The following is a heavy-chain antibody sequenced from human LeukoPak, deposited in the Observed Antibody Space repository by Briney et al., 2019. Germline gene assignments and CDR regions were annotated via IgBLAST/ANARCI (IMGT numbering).Heavy chain of an antibody. CDR3: ARVFSSSWYYY. V-gene: IGHV3-30*04. J-gene: IGHJ4*02. CDR1: GFTFSSYA. CDR2: ISYDGSNK. Sequence: GGSLRLSCAASGFTFSSYAMHWVRQAPGKGLEWVAVISYDGSNKYYADSVKGRFTISRDNAKNSLYLQMNSLRAEDTAVYYCARVFSSSWYYYWGQGTLVTVSS. D-gene: IGHD6-13*01.